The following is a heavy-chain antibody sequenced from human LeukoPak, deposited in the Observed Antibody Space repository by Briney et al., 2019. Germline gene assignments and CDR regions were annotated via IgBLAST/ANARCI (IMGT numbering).Heavy chain of an antibody. CDR3: ARDHHYDFWSGYNYYYYGMDV. CDR1: GGSFSGYY. V-gene: IGHV3-7*01. CDR2: IKQDGSEK. Sequence: HPSETLSLTCAVYGGSFSGYYWSWVRQAPGKGLEWVANIKQDGSEKYYVDSVKGRFTISRDNAKNSLYLQMNSLRAEDTAVYYCARDHHYDFWSGYNYYYYGMDVWGQGTTVTVSS. J-gene: IGHJ6*02. D-gene: IGHD3-3*01.